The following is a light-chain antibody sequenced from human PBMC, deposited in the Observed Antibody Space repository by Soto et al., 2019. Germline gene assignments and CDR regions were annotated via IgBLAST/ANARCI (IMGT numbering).Light chain of an antibody. V-gene: IGLV2-8*01. CDR1: SSDVGAYNS. CDR2: EVN. CDR3: SSYAGSNNLV. J-gene: IGLJ2*01. Sequence: QSVLTQPPSASGSLGQSVTISCTGNSSDVGAYNSVSWYQQHPGKAPKLMIYEVNKRPSGVPDRFSGSKSGNTASLTVSGLQAEDESDYYCSSYAGSNNLVFGGGTQLTVL.